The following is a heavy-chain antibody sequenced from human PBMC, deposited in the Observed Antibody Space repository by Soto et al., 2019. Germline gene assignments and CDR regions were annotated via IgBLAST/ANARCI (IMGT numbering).Heavy chain of an antibody. J-gene: IGHJ5*02. V-gene: IGHV3-30*18. CDR3: AKGANRGYSYGYLLGALPARVGFDP. D-gene: IGHD5-18*01. Sequence: GGSLRLSCAASGFTFSSYGMHWVRQAPGKGLEWVAVISYDGSNKYYADSVKGRFTISRDNSKNTLYLQMNSLRAEDTAVYYCAKGANRGYSYGYLLGALPARVGFDPWGQGTLVTVSS. CDR1: GFTFSSYG. CDR2: ISYDGSNK.